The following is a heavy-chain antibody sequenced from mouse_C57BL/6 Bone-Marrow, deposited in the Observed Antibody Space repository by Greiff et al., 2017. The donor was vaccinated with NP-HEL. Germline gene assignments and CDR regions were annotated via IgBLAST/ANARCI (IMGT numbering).Heavy chain of an antibody. J-gene: IGHJ4*01. Sequence: VQVVESGPGLVAPSQCLSITCTVSGFSLTSYAISWVRQPPGKGLEWLGVIWTGGGTNYNSALKSRLSISKDNSKSQVFLKMNSLQTDDTAMYYWAIPRNYYAMDYWGQGTSVTVSS. CDR2: IWTGGGT. CDR3: AIPRNYYAMDY. CDR1: GFSLTSYA. V-gene: IGHV2-9-1*01.